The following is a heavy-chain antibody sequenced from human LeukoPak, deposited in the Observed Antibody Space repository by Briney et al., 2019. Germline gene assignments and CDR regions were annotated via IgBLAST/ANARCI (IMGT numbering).Heavy chain of an antibody. CDR2: INHSGST. CDR1: GGSLSGYY. CDR3: ARGLKLGNYYDY. Sequence: SETLSLTCAVYGGSLSGYYWSWIRQPPGKGLEWIGEINHSGSTNYNPSLKSRVTISVDTSKNQFSLKLSSVTAADTAVYYCARGLKLGNYYDYWGQGTLVTVSS. D-gene: IGHD7-27*01. V-gene: IGHV4-34*01. J-gene: IGHJ4*02.